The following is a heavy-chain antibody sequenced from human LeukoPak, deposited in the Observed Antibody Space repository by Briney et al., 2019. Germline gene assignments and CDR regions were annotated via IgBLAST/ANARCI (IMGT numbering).Heavy chain of an antibody. D-gene: IGHD3-10*01. Sequence: GGSLRLSCAASGFTVSRNYMSCVRQAPGKGLEWVSLIYSGGNTYYADSVKGRFTISRDNSKNTLYLQMNSLRAEDTAVYYCGSGEWPRDYWGQGTLVTVSS. CDR3: GSGEWPRDY. CDR1: GFTVSRNY. J-gene: IGHJ4*02. CDR2: IYSGGNT. V-gene: IGHV3-53*01.